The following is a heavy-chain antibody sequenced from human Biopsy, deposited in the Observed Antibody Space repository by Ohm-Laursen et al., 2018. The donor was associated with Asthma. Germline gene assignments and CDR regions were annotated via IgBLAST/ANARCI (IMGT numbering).Heavy chain of an antibody. CDR3: ARIKIRIGAGTDRYFDL. J-gene: IGHJ2*01. CDR2: IDPKSRGT. CDR1: GYPFTDYY. V-gene: IGHV1-2*06. D-gene: IGHD3-16*01. Sequence: ASVKVSCQASGYPFTDYYVHWARQAAGHGLEWMGRIDPKSRGTNYAQKFLGRVTMTRDTSVNTAFMVLSRLRSDDTAVYYCARIKIRIGAGTDRYFDLWGRGTLVTVSS.